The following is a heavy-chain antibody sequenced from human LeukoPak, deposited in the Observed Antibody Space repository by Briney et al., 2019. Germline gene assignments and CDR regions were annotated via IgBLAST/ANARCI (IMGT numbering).Heavy chain of an antibody. V-gene: IGHV1-58*02. CDR2: IVVGSGNT. CDR1: GFTFTSSA. CDR3: AAESSTAAGIDX. Sequence: GASVKVSCKASGFTFTSSAMQWVRQARGQRLEWIGWIVVGSGNTNYAQKFQERVTITRDMSTSTAYMELSTLRSEDTAVYYFAAESSTAAGIDXWGQGXLVTVS. D-gene: IGHD6-13*01. J-gene: IGHJ4*02.